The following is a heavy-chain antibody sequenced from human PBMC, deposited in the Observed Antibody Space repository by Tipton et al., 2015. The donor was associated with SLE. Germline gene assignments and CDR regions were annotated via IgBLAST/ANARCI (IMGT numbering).Heavy chain of an antibody. CDR2: INHTGST. V-gene: IGHV4-34*01. J-gene: IGHJ4*02. Sequence: TLSLTCAVYGGSFSGYYWSWIRQPPGKGLEWIGEINHTGSTHYNPSLRNRVTISIDTSKNQFFLNLTTLTDADTAIYYCTRDVEFSTVSIFGLVPWGQGLQVTVSS. CDR1: GGSFSGYY. D-gene: IGHD3/OR15-3a*01. CDR3: TRDVEFSTVSIFGLVP.